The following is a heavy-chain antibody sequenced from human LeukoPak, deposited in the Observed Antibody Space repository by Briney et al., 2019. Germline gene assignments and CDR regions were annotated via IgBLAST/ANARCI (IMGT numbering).Heavy chain of an antibody. Sequence: PSETLSLTCTVSGGSMSPYHWGWIRQPPGKGLEWTGYIYYSGSTNYNTSLKSRVTISVDTSKTQFSLKLSSVTAADTAIYYCARAVSGRFDYWGQGTLVTVSS. CDR3: ARAVSGRFDY. V-gene: IGHV4-59*08. CDR2: IYYSGST. J-gene: IGHJ4*02. CDR1: GGSMSPYH. D-gene: IGHD6-19*01.